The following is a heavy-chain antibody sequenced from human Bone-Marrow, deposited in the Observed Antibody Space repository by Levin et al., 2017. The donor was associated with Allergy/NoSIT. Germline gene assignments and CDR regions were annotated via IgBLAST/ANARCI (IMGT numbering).Heavy chain of an antibody. D-gene: IGHD2-2*01. V-gene: IGHV3-33*01. CDR3: AREGVPAAFRAWFDP. CDR1: GFTFSRYG. Sequence: GESLKISCAASGFTFSRYGIHWVRQAPGKGLEWVAVIWNDGSHKYYADSVKGRFTISRNNSNNTLSLQMNSLRAEDTAVYYCAREGVPAAFRAWFDPWGQGTLVTVSS. J-gene: IGHJ5*02. CDR2: IWNDGSHK.